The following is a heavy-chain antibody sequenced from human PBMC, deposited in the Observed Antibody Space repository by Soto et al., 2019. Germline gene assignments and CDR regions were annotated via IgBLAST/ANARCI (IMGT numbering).Heavy chain of an antibody. V-gene: IGHV1-46*01. CDR1: GYTFTSYY. D-gene: IGHD2-21*02. CDR2: INPSGGRT. Sequence: QVLLVQSGAEVTRPGASVKVSCKASGYTFTSYYMHWVRQAPGQGLECMAMINPSGGRTKYAQIFQGRVTLTRDTSTGTVDMVLSSLTSEDTAIYYCARGPSSGGDCYLFDYWGQGTQVTVSS. J-gene: IGHJ4*02. CDR3: ARGPSSGGDCYLFDY.